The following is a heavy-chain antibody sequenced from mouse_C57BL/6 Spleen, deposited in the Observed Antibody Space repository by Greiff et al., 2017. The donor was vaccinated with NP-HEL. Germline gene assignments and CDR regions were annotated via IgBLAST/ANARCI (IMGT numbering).Heavy chain of an antibody. D-gene: IGHD1-1*01. CDR1: GFTFSSYT. J-gene: IGHJ2*01. Sequence: EVKLMESGGGLVKPGGSLKLSCAASGFTFSSYTMSWVRQTPEKRLEWVATISGGGGNTYYPDSVKGRFTISRDNAKNTLYLQMSSLRSEDTALYYCARDIYYYGSSYFDYWGQGTTLTVSS. CDR2: ISGGGGNT. CDR3: ARDIYYYGSSYFDY. V-gene: IGHV5-9*01.